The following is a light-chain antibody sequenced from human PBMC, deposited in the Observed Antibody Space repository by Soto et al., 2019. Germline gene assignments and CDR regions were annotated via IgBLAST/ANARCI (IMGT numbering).Light chain of an antibody. CDR1: QSVGSN. J-gene: IGKJ4*01. CDR2: DAS. V-gene: IGKV3-15*01. CDR3: QQANSFPLT. Sequence: EIVLTQSPGTLSLSPGETATLSCRASQSVGSNLVWYQQKPGQAPRLLIYDASTRATGIPARFSGSGSGTEFTLTISSLQPEDFATYYCQQANSFPLTFGGGTKVDI.